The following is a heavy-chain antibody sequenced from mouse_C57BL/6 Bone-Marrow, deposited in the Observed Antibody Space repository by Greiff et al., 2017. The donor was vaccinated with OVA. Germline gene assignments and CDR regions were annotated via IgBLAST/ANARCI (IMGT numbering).Heavy chain of an antibody. Sequence: VQLVESGAELARPGASVKLSCKASGYTFTSYGISWVKQRTGQGLEWIGEIYPRSGNTYYNEKFKGKATLTADKSSSTAYMELRTLTSEDSAVYFCARWDLYDGYYYFDYWGQGTTLTVSS. V-gene: IGHV1-81*01. CDR3: ARWDLYDGYYYFDY. D-gene: IGHD2-3*01. J-gene: IGHJ2*01. CDR1: GYTFTSYG. CDR2: IYPRSGNT.